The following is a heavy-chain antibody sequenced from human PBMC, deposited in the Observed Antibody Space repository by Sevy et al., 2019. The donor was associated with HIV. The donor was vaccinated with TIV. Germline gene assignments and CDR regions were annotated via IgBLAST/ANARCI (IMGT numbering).Heavy chain of an antibody. CDR3: ARGKGGYGYALNY. Sequence: GGSLRLSCAASGFTVNSNYMTWVRQAPGKGLEGVSVIHSDDTTYHADSVKDGLTICRGNFKNTLYLHMSSLRAEDTAVYYCARGKGGYGYALNYWGQGTLVTVSS. CDR1: GFTVNSNY. CDR2: IHSDDTT. J-gene: IGHJ4*02. D-gene: IGHD5-18*01. V-gene: IGHV3-66*01.